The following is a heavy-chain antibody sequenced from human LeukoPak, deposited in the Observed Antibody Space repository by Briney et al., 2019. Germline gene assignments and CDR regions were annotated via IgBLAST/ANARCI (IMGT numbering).Heavy chain of an antibody. CDR1: GYTFTSYG. J-gene: IGHJ4*02. CDR3: ARSGVGYCTNGVCFVDY. CDR2: ISAYNGNT. D-gene: IGHD2-8*01. V-gene: IGHV1-18*01. Sequence: GASVKVSCKASGYTFTSYGISWVRQAPGQGLEWMGWISAYNGNTNYAQKLQGRVTMTTDTSTSTAYMELRSLRSDDTALYYCARSGVGYCTNGVCFVDYWGQGTLVTVSS.